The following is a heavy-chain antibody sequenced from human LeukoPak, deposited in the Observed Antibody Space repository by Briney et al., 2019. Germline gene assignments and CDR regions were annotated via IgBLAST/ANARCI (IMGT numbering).Heavy chain of an antibody. CDR2: IYYSGST. CDR1: GGSISSYY. D-gene: IGHD3-16*01. J-gene: IGHJ5*02. CDR3: ARGLGSEGWFDP. V-gene: IGHV4-59*01. Sequence: PSETLSLTCTVSGGSISSYYWSWIRQPPGKGLEWIGYIYYSGSTNYNPSLKSRVTISVDTSKNQFSLKLSSVTAADTAVYYCARGLGSEGWFDPWGQGTLVTVSS.